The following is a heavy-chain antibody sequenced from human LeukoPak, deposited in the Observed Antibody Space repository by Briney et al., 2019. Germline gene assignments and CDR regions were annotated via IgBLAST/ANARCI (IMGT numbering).Heavy chain of an antibody. J-gene: IGHJ1*01. D-gene: IGHD3-22*01. CDR3: ATALSGYYYVGPAEYFQH. CDR1: GYTFTSYG. CDR2: ISAYNGNT. Sequence: GASVKVSCKASGYTFTSYGISWVRQAPGQGLEWMGWISAYNGNTNYAQKLQGRVTMTTDTSTSTAYMELSSLRSEDTAVYYCATALSGYYYVGPAEYFQHWGQGTLVTVSS. V-gene: IGHV1-18*01.